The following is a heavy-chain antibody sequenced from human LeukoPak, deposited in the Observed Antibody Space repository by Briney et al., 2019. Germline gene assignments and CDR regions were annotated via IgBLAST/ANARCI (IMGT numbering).Heavy chain of an antibody. D-gene: IGHD3-10*01. J-gene: IGHJ6*02. CDR1: GFTFSSYG. CDR3: ARDHHTVSQGARFGATYYYGMDV. Sequence: GGSLRLSCAASGFTFSSYGMHWVRQAPGKGLEWVAVIWYDGSNKYYADSVKGRFPISRDNSKNTLYLQMNSLRAEDTAVYYCARDHHTVSQGARFGATYYYGMDVWGQGTTVTVSS. CDR2: IWYDGSNK. V-gene: IGHV3-33*01.